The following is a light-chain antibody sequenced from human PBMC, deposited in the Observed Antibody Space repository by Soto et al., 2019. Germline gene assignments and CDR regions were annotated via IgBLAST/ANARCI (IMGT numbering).Light chain of an antibody. J-gene: IGKJ1*01. Sequence: ETFLTQSPGTLSLSKGEGATLSCRASRGVSANYLAWYQQKPGQAPTLLIYGASIRAAGIPDRFSGSGSGTDFTLTISRLEPEDSAVYYCQQYGSLPRTFGQGTKVDI. CDR2: GAS. V-gene: IGKV3-20*01. CDR3: QQYGSLPRT. CDR1: RGVSANY.